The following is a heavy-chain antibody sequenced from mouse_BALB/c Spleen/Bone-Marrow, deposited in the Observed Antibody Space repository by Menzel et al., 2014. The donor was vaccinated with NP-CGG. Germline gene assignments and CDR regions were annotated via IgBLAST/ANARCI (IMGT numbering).Heavy chain of an antibody. CDR3: ARDRYDEYFDV. Sequence: EVKLMESGGGLVQPGGSRKLSRAASGFTFSSFGMHWVRQAPEKGLEWVAYISSGSSTIYYADTVKGRFTISRDNPKNTLFLQMASLRSEDTAMYYCARDRYDEYFDVWGAGTTVTVSS. CDR2: ISSGSSTI. CDR1: GFTFSSFG. V-gene: IGHV5-17*02. J-gene: IGHJ1*01. D-gene: IGHD2-14*01.